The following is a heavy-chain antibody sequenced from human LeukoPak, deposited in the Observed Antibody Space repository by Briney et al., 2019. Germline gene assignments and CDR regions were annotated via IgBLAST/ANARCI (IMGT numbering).Heavy chain of an antibody. CDR1: GYTFNHHG. CDR3: ARDPTNTSGRYVYFDY. D-gene: IGHD6-19*01. V-gene: IGHV1-18*01. J-gene: IGHJ4*02. Sequence: ASVKVSCKASGYTFNHHGISWVRQAPGQGLEWMGWISCYNGDTNYAQKFQGRVTMSTDTSTSTAYMELTGLRSDDTAVYYCARDPTNTSGRYVYFDYWGQGTLVTVSS. CDR2: ISCYNGDT.